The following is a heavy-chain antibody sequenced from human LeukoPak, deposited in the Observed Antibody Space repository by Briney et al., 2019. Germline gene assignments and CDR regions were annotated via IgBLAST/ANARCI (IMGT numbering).Heavy chain of an antibody. J-gene: IGHJ3*02. V-gene: IGHV3-21*01. D-gene: IGHD3-16*01. CDR2: ITGGGTFT. CDR1: GFSFSQHS. Sequence: GGSLRLSCEASGFSFSQHSMGWVRLASGKGLEWVSSITGGGTFTFYADSVKGRFTVSRDNANNLLFLQLHSLRADDTAIYYCVTGDNPDYTWENHRLDAFDIWGQGTMVTVSS. CDR3: VTGDNPDYTWENHRLDAFDI.